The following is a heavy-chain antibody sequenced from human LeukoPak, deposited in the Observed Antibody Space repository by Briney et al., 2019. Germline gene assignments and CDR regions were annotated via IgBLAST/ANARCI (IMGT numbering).Heavy chain of an antibody. V-gene: IGHV4-39*01. CDR2: IYYSGST. CDR1: GGSIGSNSYY. J-gene: IGHJ2*01. Sequence: PSETLSLTCTVSGGSIGSNSYYWGWIRQPPGKGLEWIGSIYYSGSTYYNPSLKSPVTISVDTSKNQFSLKLNSVTAADTAVYYCTRRRSRWYFDLWGRGTLVTVSS. CDR3: TRRRSRWYFDL.